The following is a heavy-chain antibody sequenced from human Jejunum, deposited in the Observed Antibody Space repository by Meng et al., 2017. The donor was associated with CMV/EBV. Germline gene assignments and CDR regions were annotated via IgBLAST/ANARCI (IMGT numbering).Heavy chain of an antibody. Sequence: SCKASGYTFIDYLMHWVRQAPGQGLEWMGLINPSDGSTRHPQKFQGRVTVTRDTSTDTVYMELSGLRSEDMAMYYCAREKYNTAMDYWGQGTLVTVSS. V-gene: IGHV1-46*01. CDR1: GYTFIDYL. CDR3: AREKYNTAMDY. J-gene: IGHJ4*02. D-gene: IGHD5-18*01. CDR2: INPSDGST.